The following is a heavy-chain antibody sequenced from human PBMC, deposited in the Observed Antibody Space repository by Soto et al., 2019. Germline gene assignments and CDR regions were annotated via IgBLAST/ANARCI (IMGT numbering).Heavy chain of an antibody. CDR2: FDPEDGET. CDR1: GYTLSESS. CDR3: TTMRSRAQPRRGHSGGWYRAFEEFAH. J-gene: IGHJ4*02. D-gene: IGHD6-19*01. V-gene: IGHV1-24*01. Sequence: QVHLEQSGAEVKKPGASVKVACKVSGYTLSESSMHWVRQAPGKGPEWMGGFDPEDGETIFAQKFRGRVTMTEDSSTDTSYLEVSGLRSEDTAVYYCTTMRSRAQPRRGHSGGWYRAFEEFAHWGQGTRVTVSS.